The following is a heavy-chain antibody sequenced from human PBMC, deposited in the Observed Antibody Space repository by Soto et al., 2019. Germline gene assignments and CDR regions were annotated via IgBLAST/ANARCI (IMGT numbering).Heavy chain of an antibody. J-gene: IGHJ3*02. D-gene: IGHD6-19*01. CDR1: GFTFSSYG. Sequence: QVQLVESGGGVVQPGRSLRLSCAASGFTFSSYGMHWVRQAPGKGLEWVAVISSDGSNKYYADSVKGRFTISRDNSKNTMYLQMHSIRAEDTAVYYCEKEWRKYSSGWYEGLAAFDIWGQGTMVNDSS. CDR3: EKEWRKYSSGWYEGLAAFDI. CDR2: ISSDGSNK. V-gene: IGHV3-30*18.